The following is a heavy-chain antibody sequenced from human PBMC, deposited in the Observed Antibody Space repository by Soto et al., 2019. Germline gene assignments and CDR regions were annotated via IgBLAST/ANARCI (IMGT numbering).Heavy chain of an antibody. Sequence: SETLSLTCTVSGGSISSSSYYWGWIRQPPGKGLEWIGSIYYSGSTYYNPPLKSRVTISVDTSKNQFSLKLSSVTAADTAVYYCARQATYYDFWSGYYLLDPWGQGTLVTVSS. CDR1: GGSISSSSYY. CDR2: IYYSGST. CDR3: ARQATYYDFWSGYYLLDP. J-gene: IGHJ5*02. D-gene: IGHD3-3*01. V-gene: IGHV4-39*01.